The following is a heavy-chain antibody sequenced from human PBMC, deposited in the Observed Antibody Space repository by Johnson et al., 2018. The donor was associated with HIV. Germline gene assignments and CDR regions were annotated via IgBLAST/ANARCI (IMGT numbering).Heavy chain of an antibody. CDR3: AREAQTHAFDI. J-gene: IGHJ3*02. Sequence: VLLVESGGGLVQPGGSLSLSCAASGFTFSSYAMSWVRQAPGKGLEWVSVIYSGGSTYYADSVKGRFTISRDNSKNTLYLQMNSLRAGDTAVYYCAREAQTHAFDIWGQGTMVTVSS. D-gene: IGHD4-23*01. CDR1: GFTFSSYA. V-gene: IGHV3-66*01. CDR2: IYSGGST.